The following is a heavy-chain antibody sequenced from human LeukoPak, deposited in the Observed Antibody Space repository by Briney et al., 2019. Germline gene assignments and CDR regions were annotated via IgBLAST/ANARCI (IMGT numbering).Heavy chain of an antibody. CDR3: ARMKGGWYVFDY. V-gene: IGHV4-39*01. D-gene: IGHD6-19*01. Sequence: SETLSLTCTVSGGSISSSNYYWGWIRQPPGKGLEWIGSIYYSGTTYYSPSLKSRVTISVDTSKNQFSLKLSSVTAADTAVYYCARMKGGWYVFDYWGQGTLVTVSS. CDR2: IYYSGTT. CDR1: GGSISSSNYY. J-gene: IGHJ4*02.